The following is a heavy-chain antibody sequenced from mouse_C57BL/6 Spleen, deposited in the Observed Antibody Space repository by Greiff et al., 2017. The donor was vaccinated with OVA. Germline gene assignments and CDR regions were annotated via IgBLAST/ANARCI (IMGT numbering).Heavy chain of an antibody. CDR2: IRLKSDNYAT. V-gene: IGHV6-3*01. J-gene: IGHJ4*01. CDR1: GFTFSNYW. CDR3: TAYYSNHYYAMDY. D-gene: IGHD2-5*01. Sequence: EVQRVESGGGLVQPGGSMKLSCVASGFTFSNYWMNWVRQSPEKGLEWVAQIRLKSDNYATHYAESVKGRFTISRDDSKSSVYLQMNNLRAEDTGIYYCTAYYSNHYYAMDYWGQGTSVTVSS.